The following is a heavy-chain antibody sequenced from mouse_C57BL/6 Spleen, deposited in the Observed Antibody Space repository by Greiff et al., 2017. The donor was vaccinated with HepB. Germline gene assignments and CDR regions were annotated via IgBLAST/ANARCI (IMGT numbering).Heavy chain of an antibody. CDR3: ARSRGGLRLAVAY. Sequence: QVQLQQPGAELVKPGASVKLSCKASGYTFTSYWMQWVKQRPGQGLEWIGEIDPSDSYTNYNQKFKGKATLTVDKSSSTAYMQLSSLTAEDSAVYYCARSRGGLRLAVAYWGQGTLVTVAA. J-gene: IGHJ3*01. CDR1: GYTFTSYW. CDR2: IDPSDSYT. V-gene: IGHV1-50*01. D-gene: IGHD3-2*02.